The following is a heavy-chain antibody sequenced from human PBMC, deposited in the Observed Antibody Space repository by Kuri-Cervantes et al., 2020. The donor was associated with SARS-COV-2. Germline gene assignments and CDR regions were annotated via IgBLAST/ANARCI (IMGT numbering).Heavy chain of an antibody. J-gene: IGHJ6*03. CDR1: EFAFSTYW. CDR2: IKEDGSET. D-gene: IGHD1-26*01. CDR3: ATTMHELWEYYMDV. Sequence: GGSLRLSCAASEFAFSTYWMSWVRQAPGRGLEWVANIKEDGSETYYVDSVKGRFTISRDNAKNTLYLQMNSLRAEDTAVYYCATTMHELWEYYMDVWGKGTTVTVSS. V-gene: IGHV3-7*01.